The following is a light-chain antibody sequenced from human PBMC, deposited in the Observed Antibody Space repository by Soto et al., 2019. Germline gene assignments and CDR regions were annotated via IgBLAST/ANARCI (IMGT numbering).Light chain of an antibody. J-gene: IGLJ1*01. Sequence: QSALTPPASVSGSPGQSITISRTGTSSDVGGSNYVSWYQQLPGKAPKLMIYDVSDRPSGVSNRFPGSKSGNTASLTISGLQAEDEADYYCSSYTSSSLYVFGTGTKVTVL. CDR3: SSYTSSSLYV. CDR2: DVS. CDR1: SSDVGGSNY. V-gene: IGLV2-14*01.